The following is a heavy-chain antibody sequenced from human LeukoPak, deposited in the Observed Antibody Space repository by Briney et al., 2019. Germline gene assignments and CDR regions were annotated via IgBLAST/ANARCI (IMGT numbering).Heavy chain of an antibody. CDR1: GFTFSTYW. D-gene: IGHD2-15*01. V-gene: IGHV3-7*01. CDR3: VRDPHCSGGSCYSVGFDY. Sequence: GGSLRLSCAASGFTFSTYWMSWVRQAPGKGLECVADIKQDGSEKHYVDSVKGRFTVSRDNAKNSLYLQMNSLRAEDTAMYYCVRDPHCSGGSCYSVGFDYWGQGVLVTVSS. J-gene: IGHJ4*02. CDR2: IKQDGSEK.